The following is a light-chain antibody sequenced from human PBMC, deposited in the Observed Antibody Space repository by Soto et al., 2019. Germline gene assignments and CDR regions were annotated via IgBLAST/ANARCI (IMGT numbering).Light chain of an antibody. CDR2: SAS. J-gene: IGKJ1*01. Sequence: EIVMTQSPATLSVSPGERATFSCRASQSVSSNLAWYQQKPGQAPRLLIYSASRRATGFPGRFSGSGSGTDFTLTISSLQSEDLAVYYCQQYNNWPWTFGQGTTGDIK. V-gene: IGKV3-15*01. CDR3: QQYNNWPWT. CDR1: QSVSSN.